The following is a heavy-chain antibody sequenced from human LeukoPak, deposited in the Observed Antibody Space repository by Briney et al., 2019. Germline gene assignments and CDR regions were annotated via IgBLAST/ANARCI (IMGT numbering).Heavy chain of an antibody. J-gene: IGHJ5*01. CDR1: GDSVSTNSAT. Sequence: SQTLSLTCAISGDSVSTNSATWTWLRQSPSRGLEWLGRTYYRSKWSNDYAVSMKSRITINPDTSKNQFSLQLNSVTPEDTALYYCARLVGASWFDSWGQGTLVTVSS. CDR2: TYYRSKWSN. D-gene: IGHD1-26*01. V-gene: IGHV6-1*01. CDR3: ARLVGASWFDS.